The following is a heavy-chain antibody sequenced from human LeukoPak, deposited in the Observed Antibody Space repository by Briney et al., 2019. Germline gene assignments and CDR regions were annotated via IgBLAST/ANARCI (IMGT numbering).Heavy chain of an antibody. CDR3: TKLILTDAFDI. J-gene: IGHJ3*02. Sequence: GGSLRLSCAASGFTFSSYAMSWVRQAPGKGLEWVSAISGSGDNTYYADSVKGRFTISRDNSKSTLYLQMNSLRAEDTAVYYCTKLILTDAFDIWGQGIMVTVSS. D-gene: IGHD3-16*01. CDR1: GFTFSSYA. V-gene: IGHV3-23*01. CDR2: ISGSGDNT.